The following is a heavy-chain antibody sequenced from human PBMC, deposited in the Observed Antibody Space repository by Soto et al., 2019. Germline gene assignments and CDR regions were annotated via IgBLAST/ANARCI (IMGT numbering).Heavy chain of an antibody. D-gene: IGHD3-22*01. CDR3: ARSRANYYDSRGYYYSTFDY. V-gene: IGHV1-69*13. J-gene: IGHJ4*02. CDR1: GGTFSSYV. CDR2: IIPIFGTA. Sequence: APSVKVSCKASGGTFSSYVISWVRQAPGQGLEWMGGIIPIFGTANYAQKFQGRVTITADESTSTAYMELSSLRSEDTAVYYCARSRANYYDSRGYYYSTFDYWGQGTLVTVSS.